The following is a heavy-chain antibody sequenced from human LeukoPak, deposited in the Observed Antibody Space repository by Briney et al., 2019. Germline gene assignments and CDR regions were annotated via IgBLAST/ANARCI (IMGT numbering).Heavy chain of an antibody. CDR2: INHSGST. CDR3: ARGPQDYYYDSSGYGY. Sequence: SETLSLTCAVYGGSFSGYYWSWIRQPPGKGLEWIGEINHSGSTNYNPSLKSRVTISVDTSKNQFSLKLISVTAADTAVYYCARGPQDYYYDSSGYGYWGQGTLVTVSS. CDR1: GGSFSGYY. V-gene: IGHV4-34*01. J-gene: IGHJ4*02. D-gene: IGHD3-22*01.